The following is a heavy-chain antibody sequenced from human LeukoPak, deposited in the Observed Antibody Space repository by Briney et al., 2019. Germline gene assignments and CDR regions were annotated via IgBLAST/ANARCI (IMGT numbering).Heavy chain of an antibody. V-gene: IGHV4-34*01. J-gene: IGHJ4*02. CDR3: ARHVSVGATEE. CDR2: IYSSGST. Sequence: PSETLSLTCAVYGGSFSGYYWSWIRQPPGKGLEWIGSIYSSGSTYYNPSLKSRVTISVDTSKNQFSLKLSSVTAADTAVYYCARHVSVGATEEWGQGTLVTVSS. D-gene: IGHD1-26*01. CDR1: GGSFSGYY.